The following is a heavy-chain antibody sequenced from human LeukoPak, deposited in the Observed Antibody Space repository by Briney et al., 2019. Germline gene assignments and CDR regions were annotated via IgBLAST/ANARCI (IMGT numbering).Heavy chain of an antibody. V-gene: IGHV3-66*01. CDR1: GFSFNIYA. D-gene: IGHD1-26*01. CDR2: LYASGTT. CDR3: AAKGNGYTGIYVFAH. J-gene: IGHJ4*02. Sequence: GGSLRLSCVASGFSFNIYAMNWVRQAPGKGLEWVSVLYASGTTKYADSVKGRFTISRDTSDNTLNLQMNGLGAEDSAVYYCAAKGNGYTGIYVFAHWGQGTLVTVSA.